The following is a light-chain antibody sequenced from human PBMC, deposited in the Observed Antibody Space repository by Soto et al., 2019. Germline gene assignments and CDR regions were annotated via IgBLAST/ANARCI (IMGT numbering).Light chain of an antibody. J-gene: IGLJ1*01. CDR2: GVS. V-gene: IGLV2-23*02. CDR3: CSCAGSSTYV. Sequence: QSALTQPASVSGSPGQSITISCTGTSSDVGSYNLVSWYQQHPGKAPKLMIYGVSKRPSGVSNRFSGSKSGNTASLTISGLQAEDEADYYCCSCAGSSTYVFGTGTKVTVL. CDR1: SSDVGSYNL.